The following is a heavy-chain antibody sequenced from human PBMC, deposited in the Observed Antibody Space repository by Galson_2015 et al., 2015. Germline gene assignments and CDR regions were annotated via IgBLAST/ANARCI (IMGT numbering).Heavy chain of an antibody. D-gene: IGHD3-3*01. J-gene: IGHJ6*03. V-gene: IGHV1-2*06. Sequence: SVKACCKASGDTFSTYTISWVRQAPGQGLEWMGRINPKSGVTNYEHKFQGRVTMTMDTSISTAYMELSRLRSDDTAVYYWARAWVGFLEWLLDYYYMDVWGKGTTVTVSS. CDR3: ARAWVGFLEWLLDYYYMDV. CDR2: INPKSGVT. CDR1: GDTFSTYT.